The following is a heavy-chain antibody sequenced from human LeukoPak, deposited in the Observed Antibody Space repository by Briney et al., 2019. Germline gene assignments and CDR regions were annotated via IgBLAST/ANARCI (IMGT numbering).Heavy chain of an antibody. Sequence: ASVKVSCKASGYTFTSYGISWVRQAPGQGLEWMGWINAYNGNTNYAQKLQGRVTMTTDTSPSTAYMELRSLRSDDTAVYYCARVEEEVLLWSSYWCQGTRVTVSA. CDR2: INAYNGNT. CDR1: GYTFTSYG. J-gene: IGHJ4*02. CDR3: ARVEEEVLLWSSY. V-gene: IGHV1-18*01. D-gene: IGHD3-10*01.